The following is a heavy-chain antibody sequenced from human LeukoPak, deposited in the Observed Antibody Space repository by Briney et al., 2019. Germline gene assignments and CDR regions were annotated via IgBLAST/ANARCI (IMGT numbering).Heavy chain of an antibody. Sequence: GGSLRLSCAASGFTVSSNYMSWLRQAPGKGLEWVSVIYSGGSTYYADSVKGRFTISRDNSKNTLYLQMNSLRAEDTAVYYCARAAYDFWSGDPYYFDYWGQGTLVTVSS. CDR3: ARAAYDFWSGDPYYFDY. D-gene: IGHD3-3*01. CDR1: GFTVSSNY. J-gene: IGHJ4*02. V-gene: IGHV3-53*01. CDR2: IYSGGST.